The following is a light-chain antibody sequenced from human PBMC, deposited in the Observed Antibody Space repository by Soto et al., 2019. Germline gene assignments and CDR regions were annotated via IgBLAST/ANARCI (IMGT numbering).Light chain of an antibody. CDR3: AAWDYRLGGLYV. CDR1: SSNIGSNY. V-gene: IGLV1-47*02. J-gene: IGLJ1*01. CDR2: SNN. Sequence: QSVLTQPPSASGTPGQRVTISCSGISSNIGSNYVYWYQQLPGTAPKLLIYSNNQRLTGVPDRVSGSKSGTTASLAISVIRSEDEADYYCAAWDYRLGGLYVFGTGTKLTVL.